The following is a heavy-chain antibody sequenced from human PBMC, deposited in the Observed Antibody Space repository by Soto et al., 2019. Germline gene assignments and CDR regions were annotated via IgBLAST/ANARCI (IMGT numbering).Heavy chain of an antibody. CDR3: ARGEQYSGRIFDY. CDR1: GDSVSSNSAG. Sequence: SQTLSLTCAITGDSVSSNSAGWSWVRQAPSRGLEWLGRTYYRSKWYYEYAVSVRGRITINPDTSKNQYSLQLNSVTPEDTAVYFCARGEQYSGRIFDYWGQGTLVTVSS. D-gene: IGHD1-26*01. CDR2: TYYRSKWYY. V-gene: IGHV6-1*01. J-gene: IGHJ4*01.